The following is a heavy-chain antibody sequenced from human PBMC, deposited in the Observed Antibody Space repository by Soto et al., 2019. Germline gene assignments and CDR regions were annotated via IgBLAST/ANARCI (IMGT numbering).Heavy chain of an antibody. J-gene: IGHJ4*02. CDR3: ARPPGYISDWHYFDL. Sequence: ASVKVSCKASGYTFTGYYMHWVRQAPGQGLEWMGWINPNSGGTNYAQKFQGRVSMTWDTSLKTAYMELSSPMSDDTAVYYCARPPGYISDWHYFDLWGQGTLVTVSS. CDR1: GYTFTGYY. D-gene: IGHD2-21*02. V-gene: IGHV1-2*02. CDR2: INPNSGGT.